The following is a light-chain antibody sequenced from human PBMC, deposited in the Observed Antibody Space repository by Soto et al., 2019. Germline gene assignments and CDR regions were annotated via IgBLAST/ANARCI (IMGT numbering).Light chain of an antibody. J-gene: IGKJ5*01. V-gene: IGKV3-15*01. CDR3: QQRNNRPIT. CDR1: QSVSSN. CDR2: GAS. Sequence: EIVMTQSPSTLSVSPGERATLSCRASQSVSSNLAWYQQKPGQAPRLLIYGASTRSTGIPARFSGSGSGTDFTLTISSLEPEDFAAYYCQQRNNRPITFGQGTRLEIK.